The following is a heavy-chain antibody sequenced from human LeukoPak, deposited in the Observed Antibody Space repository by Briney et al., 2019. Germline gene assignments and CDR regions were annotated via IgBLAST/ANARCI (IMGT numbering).Heavy chain of an antibody. CDR3: ARGSTYSSGWYTGFDY. CDR2: ISNSGSTK. Sequence: QSGGSLRLSCAASGFTFSSYEMNWIRQAPGKGLEWISYISNSGSTKYYADSVKGRFTISRDNAKKSVYLQMNSLRAEDTAVYYCARGSTYSSGWYTGFDYWGQGTLVTVSS. D-gene: IGHD6-19*01. CDR1: GFTFSSYE. J-gene: IGHJ4*02. V-gene: IGHV3-48*03.